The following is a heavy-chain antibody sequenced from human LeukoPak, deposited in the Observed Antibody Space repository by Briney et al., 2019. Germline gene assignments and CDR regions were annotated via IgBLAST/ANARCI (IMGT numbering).Heavy chain of an antibody. Sequence: GGSLRLSCAASGFTFSTYPITWFHQAPGKGLEWVSAISASGGTTYYADSVKGRFTVSRDNSQNTVFLQMTSLRAEDTALYYCAKKPPKIADGNWFDPWGQGTLVTVSS. D-gene: IGHD5-24*01. V-gene: IGHV3-23*01. CDR1: GFTFSTYP. J-gene: IGHJ5*02. CDR2: ISASGGTT. CDR3: AKKPPKIADGNWFDP.